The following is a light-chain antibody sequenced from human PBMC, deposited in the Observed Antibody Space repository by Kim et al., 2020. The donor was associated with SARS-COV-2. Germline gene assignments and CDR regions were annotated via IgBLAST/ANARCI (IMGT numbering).Light chain of an antibody. V-gene: IGKV3-11*01. Sequence: EIVLTQSPATLSLSPGERATLSCRASQSVTTYLAWYQQKPGQAPRLLIYGASNRATGIPARFSGSGSGTDFTLTIYSLEPEDFAVYYCQQRGSFGGGTRVEIK. CDR1: QSVTTY. CDR3: QQRGS. CDR2: GAS. J-gene: IGKJ4*01.